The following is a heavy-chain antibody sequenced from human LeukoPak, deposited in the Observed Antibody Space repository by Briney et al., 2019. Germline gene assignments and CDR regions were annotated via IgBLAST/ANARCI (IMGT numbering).Heavy chain of an antibody. CDR3: ARDRATQEWVEFDP. J-gene: IGHJ5*02. D-gene: IGHD2-8*01. CDR1: GFSVSNYY. CDR2: IRDSGET. V-gene: IGHV3-66*03. Sequence: GGSLRLSCAVSGFSVSNYYMNWVRQAPGEGLEWVSLIRDSGETFYADSVKGRFTISRDDSKDTVYLQMNSLRVEDTAVYFCARDRATQEWVEFDPWGQGTLVTVSS.